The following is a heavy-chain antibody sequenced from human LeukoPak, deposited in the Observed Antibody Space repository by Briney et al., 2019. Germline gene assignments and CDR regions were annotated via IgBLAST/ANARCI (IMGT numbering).Heavy chain of an antibody. J-gene: IGHJ4*02. CDR3: ARQYNWNFVDY. Sequence: GGSLRLSCAASGFTFSSYWMSWVRQASGKGLEWVANIKQDGSEEYYVDSVKGRFTISRDNAKNSLYLQMNSLRAEDTAVYYCARQYNWNFVDYWGQGTLVTVSS. CDR2: IKQDGSEE. D-gene: IGHD1-7*01. V-gene: IGHV3-7*01. CDR1: GFTFSSYW.